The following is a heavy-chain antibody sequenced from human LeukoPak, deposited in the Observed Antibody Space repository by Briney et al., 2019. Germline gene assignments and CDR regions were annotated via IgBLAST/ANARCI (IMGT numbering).Heavy chain of an antibody. CDR2: IYQRGST. CDR3: ARVGSSGWYGDY. Sequence: PSETLSLTCAVSGGSISSSNRWSGVRRPPGKGREGRGEIYQRGSTNYNPSHKRRVTISGDKSKNQFSLKLSSVTAADTAVYYCARVGSSGWYGDYWGQGTLVTVSS. CDR1: GGSISSSNR. J-gene: IGHJ4*02. V-gene: IGHV4-4*02. D-gene: IGHD6-19*01.